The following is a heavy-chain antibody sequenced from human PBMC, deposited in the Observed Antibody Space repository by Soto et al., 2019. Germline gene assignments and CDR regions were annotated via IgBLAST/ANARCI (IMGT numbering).Heavy chain of an antibody. V-gene: IGHV1-69*06. Sequence: QVHLVQSGTEVKKPGSSVKVSCKASGDTFNNYAISWVRQAPGQGLQWMGGIIPIYDSPSYAQGSHNRVTTTAARSTSTAHLELNGLTSEDTAVYYCAASTLLSGVSGYFHLDFWGQGTLVTVSS. CDR2: IIPIYDSP. D-gene: IGHD3-3*01. J-gene: IGHJ4*02. CDR1: GDTFNNYA. CDR3: AASTLLSGVSGYFHLDF.